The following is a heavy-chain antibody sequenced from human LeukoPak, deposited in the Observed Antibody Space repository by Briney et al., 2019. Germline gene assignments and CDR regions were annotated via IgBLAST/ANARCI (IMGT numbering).Heavy chain of an antibody. CDR3: ARRLKNSNGWTFDY. V-gene: IGHV5-51*01. D-gene: IGHD6-19*01. J-gene: IGHJ4*02. CDR2: IYPGDSDT. Sequence: GSLRLSCKGSGYSFTIYWIGWVRQMPGKGLEWMGIIYPGDSDTTYSPPFQGQVTISADRSINTAYLHWSSLEASDTAIYYCARRLKNSNGWTFDYWGQGTLVTVSS. CDR1: GYSFTIYW.